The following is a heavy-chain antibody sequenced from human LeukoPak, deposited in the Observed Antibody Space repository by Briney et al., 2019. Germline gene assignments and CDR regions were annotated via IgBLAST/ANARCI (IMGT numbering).Heavy chain of an antibody. D-gene: IGHD5-24*01. Sequence: GGSLRLSCAASGFNVSSNYMTWVRQAPGKGLEWVAVIWYDGSNKYYADSVKGRFTISRDNSKNTLYLQMNSLRAEDTAVYYCARDFSGDGYNYYFDYWGQGTLVTVSS. CDR3: ARDFSGDGYNYYFDY. CDR1: GFNVSSNY. V-gene: IGHV3-33*08. CDR2: IWYDGSNK. J-gene: IGHJ4*02.